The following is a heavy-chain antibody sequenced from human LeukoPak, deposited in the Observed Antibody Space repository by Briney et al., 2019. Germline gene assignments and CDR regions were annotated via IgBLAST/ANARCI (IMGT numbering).Heavy chain of an antibody. CDR2: IYFSGST. CDR3: ARDREGATNFDP. V-gene: IGHV4-30-4*01. D-gene: IGHD1-26*01. J-gene: IGHJ5*02. CDR1: GGSLSSGVYY. Sequence: PSQPLSLTCTLFGGSLSSGVYYWSWIRQHPGKGLEWIAYIYFSGSTYYNPSLKSRVTTSVDTSKNQFSLKRSSVTAADTALYYCARDREGATNFDPWGQGTLVTVSS.